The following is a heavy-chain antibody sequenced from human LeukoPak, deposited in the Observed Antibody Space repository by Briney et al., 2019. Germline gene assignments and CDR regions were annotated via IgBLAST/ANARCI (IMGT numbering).Heavy chain of an antibody. Sequence: KAGGSLRLSCAASGFTFSSYSMNWVRQAPGKGLEWVSSISSSSSYIYYADSVKGRFTISRDNAKNSLYLQMNSLRVDDTAVYYCARSGYGDFDYWGQGARVTVSS. J-gene: IGHJ4*02. CDR3: ARSGYGDFDY. D-gene: IGHD5-12*01. CDR1: GFTFSSYS. CDR2: ISSSSSYI. V-gene: IGHV3-21*04.